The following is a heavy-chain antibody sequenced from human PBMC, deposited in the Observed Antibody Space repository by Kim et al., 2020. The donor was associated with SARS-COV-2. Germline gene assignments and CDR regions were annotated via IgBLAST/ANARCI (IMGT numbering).Heavy chain of an antibody. J-gene: IGHJ5*02. CDR2: SGNT. CDR3: ARGAGLDP. V-gene: IGHV1-8*01. Sequence: SGNTGYAQKFQGRVTMTRNTSISTAYMGLSSLRSEDTAVYYCARGAGLDPWGQGTLVTVSS. D-gene: IGHD6-13*01.